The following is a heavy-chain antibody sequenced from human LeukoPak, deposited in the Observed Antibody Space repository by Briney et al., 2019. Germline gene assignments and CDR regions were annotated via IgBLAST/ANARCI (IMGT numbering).Heavy chain of an antibody. Sequence: SQTLSLTCTVSGVSISSGSYYWNWIRQPPGKGLEWVGRIYSSGGTDFTPSLKSRGTISVDTSKNQFSLKLSSVTAADTAVYYCAREDYYDSSGYYPFDVRGQGILVTVSS. V-gene: IGHV4-61*02. CDR1: GVSISSGSYY. J-gene: IGHJ4*02. CDR2: IYSSGGT. CDR3: AREDYYDSSGYYPFDV. D-gene: IGHD3-22*01.